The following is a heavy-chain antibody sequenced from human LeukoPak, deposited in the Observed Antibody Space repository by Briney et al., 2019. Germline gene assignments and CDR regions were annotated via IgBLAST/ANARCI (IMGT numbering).Heavy chain of an antibody. CDR3: ARGEPSSTLVGRYDYVWGSYRPYYYYYYYMDV. J-gene: IGHJ6*03. D-gene: IGHD3-16*02. V-gene: IGHV1-46*01. CDR2: INPSGGST. Sequence: ASVKVSCKASGYTFTSYYMHWVRQAPGQGLEWMGIINPSGGSTSYAQKFQGRVTMTRDMSTSTVYMELSSLRSEDTAVYYCARGEPSSTLVGRYDYVWGSYRPYYYYYYYMDVWGKGTTVTISS. CDR1: GYTFTSYY.